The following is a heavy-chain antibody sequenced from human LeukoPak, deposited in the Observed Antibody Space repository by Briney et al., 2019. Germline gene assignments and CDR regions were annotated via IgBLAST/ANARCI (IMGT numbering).Heavy chain of an antibody. CDR2: INNNSGGT. CDR1: GYTFTGYY. J-gene: IGHJ6*02. D-gene: IGHD2-15*01. V-gene: IGHV1-2*02. CDR3: ARQFMPGLYCSGGSCSYGMDV. Sequence: ASVKVSCKASGYTFTGYYMHWVRQAPGQGLEWMGWINNNSGGTNYAQKFQGRVTMTRDTSISTAYMELSRLRSDDMAVYYCARQFMPGLYCSGGSCSYGMDVWGQGATVTVSS.